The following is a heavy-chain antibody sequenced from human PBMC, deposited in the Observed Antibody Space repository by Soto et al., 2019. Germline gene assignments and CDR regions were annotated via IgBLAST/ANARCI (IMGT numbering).Heavy chain of an antibody. D-gene: IGHD6-19*01. CDR1: GYRFTSYW. CDR2: IFPSDSDT. CDR3: ARGYSSGWYGWYYGMDV. J-gene: IGHJ6*02. V-gene: IGHV5-51*01. Sequence: PGESLKISCRTSGYRFTSYWIAWVRQMPGKGLEWMGIIFPSDSDTRYSPSFQGQVTISADRSTSTVFLQWASLKASDTAVYFCARGYSSGWYGWYYGMDVWGQGTTVTVSS.